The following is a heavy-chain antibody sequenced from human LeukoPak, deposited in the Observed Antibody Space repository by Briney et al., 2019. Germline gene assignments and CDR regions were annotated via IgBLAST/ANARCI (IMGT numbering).Heavy chain of an antibody. CDR3: ARGDYDILTGYQNWYFDL. D-gene: IGHD3-9*01. CDR1: GGSISSSSYY. Sequence: SETLSLTCTVSGGSISSSSYYWGWIRQPPGKGLEWIGSIYYSGSTYYNPSLKSRVTISVDTSKNQFSLKLSSVTAADTAVYYCARGDYDILTGYQNWYFDLWGRGTLVTVSS. V-gene: IGHV4-39*07. J-gene: IGHJ2*01. CDR2: IYYSGST.